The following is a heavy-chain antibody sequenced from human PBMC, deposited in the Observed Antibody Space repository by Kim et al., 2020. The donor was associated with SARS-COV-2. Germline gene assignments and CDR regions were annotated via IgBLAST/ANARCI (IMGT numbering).Heavy chain of an antibody. CDR3: ARGARIAVAGLSY. J-gene: IGHJ4*02. D-gene: IGHD6-19*01. Sequence: YSQKFQGRFPITRDTSASTAYMELSSLRSEDTAVYYCARGARIAVAGLSYWGQGTLVTVSS. V-gene: IGHV1-3*01.